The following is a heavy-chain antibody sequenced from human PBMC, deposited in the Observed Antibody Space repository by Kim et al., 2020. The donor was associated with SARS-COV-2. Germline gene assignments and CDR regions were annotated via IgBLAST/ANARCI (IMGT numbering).Heavy chain of an antibody. J-gene: IGHJ4*02. Sequence: GRFTISSDDSKNTLFLQMNSLRAEDTAVYYCAREGYSDSSGYYRGYYFDYWGQGTLVTVSS. CDR3: AREGYSDSSGYYRGYYFDY. V-gene: IGHV3-53*01. D-gene: IGHD3-22*01.